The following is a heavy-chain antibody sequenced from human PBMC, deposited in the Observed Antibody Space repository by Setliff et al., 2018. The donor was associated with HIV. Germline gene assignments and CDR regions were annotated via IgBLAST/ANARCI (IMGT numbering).Heavy chain of an antibody. CDR1: GYTFIDYF. CDR2: IIPMFGTR. CDR3: ARDGGYSSSPGAFDI. Sequence: SVKVSCKASGYTFIDYFMHWVRQAPGQGLEWMGGIIPMFGTRNYAQKFQGRVTITADESTSTAYMELSSLRSEDTAVYYCARDGGYSSSPGAFDIWGQGTMVTVSS. J-gene: IGHJ3*02. V-gene: IGHV1-69*13. D-gene: IGHD6-13*01.